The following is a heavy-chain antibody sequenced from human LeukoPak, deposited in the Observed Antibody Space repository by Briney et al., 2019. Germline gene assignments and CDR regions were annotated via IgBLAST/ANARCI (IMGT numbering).Heavy chain of an antibody. CDR2: GHYSGST. D-gene: IGHD3-10*01. Sequence: TPSQTLSLTCTVSGGSISSGSYYWSWIRQPPGKGLEWIGYGHYSGSTNYNPSLKSRVTFSVDTSKNQFSLKLSSVTAADTAVYYCARWGETSALRVHAFDIWGQGTMVTVSS. J-gene: IGHJ3*02. CDR3: ARWGETSALRVHAFDI. CDR1: GGSISSGSYY. V-gene: IGHV4-61*01.